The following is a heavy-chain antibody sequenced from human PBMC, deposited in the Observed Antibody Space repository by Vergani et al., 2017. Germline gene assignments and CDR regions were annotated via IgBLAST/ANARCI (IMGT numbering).Heavy chain of an antibody. J-gene: IGHJ4*02. CDR2: LTGGGGST. CDR3: VKDARSVENFFDS. CDR1: GSTFTPYA. V-gene: IGHV3-23*01. D-gene: IGHD1-26*01. Sequence: EVQLLESGGSLKQPGGSVRLSGAAPGSTFTPYAMHWVCQAPGKGLDWVSALTGGGGSTYYADSFKGRCIISRDTSRESLYLQMNSLRPEDTATYYCVKDARSVENFFDSWGQGTLVTVSS.